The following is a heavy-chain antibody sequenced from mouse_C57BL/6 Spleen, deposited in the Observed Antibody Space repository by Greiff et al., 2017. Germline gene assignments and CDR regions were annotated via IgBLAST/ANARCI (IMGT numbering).Heavy chain of an antibody. J-gene: IGHJ2*01. CDR2: IYPSDSET. CDR3: ARRGGDGVDY. Sequence: QVQLQQPGAELVRPGSSVKLSCKASGYTFTSYWMDWVKQRPGQGLEWIGNIYPSDSETHYNQKFKDKATLTVDKSSSTAYLQLSSLTSEGSAVYYCARRGGDGVDYWGQGTTLTVSS. CDR1: GYTFTSYW. V-gene: IGHV1-61*01.